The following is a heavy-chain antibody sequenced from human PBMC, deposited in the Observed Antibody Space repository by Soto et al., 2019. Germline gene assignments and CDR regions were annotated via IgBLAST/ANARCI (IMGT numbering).Heavy chain of an antibody. CDR2: MHYSGTT. CDR1: GGSISSSGYY. CDR3: ARRGSRSAY. V-gene: IGHV4-39*01. Sequence: SETLSLTCAVSGGSISSSGYYWGWIRQPPGKGLEWIGGMHYSGTTFYNPSLKSRVTISVDTSKNQFSLRLSSVTAADTAVYFCARRGSRSAYWGQGILVTVSS. J-gene: IGHJ4*02.